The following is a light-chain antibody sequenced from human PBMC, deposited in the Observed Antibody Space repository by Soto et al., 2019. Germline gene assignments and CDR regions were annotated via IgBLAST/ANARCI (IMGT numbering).Light chain of an antibody. CDR3: QQLYTYPPIT. V-gene: IGKV1-9*01. Sequence: DIQLTQSPSFLSASVGDRVTITCRASQAISSYFAWYQQKPGKAPKLLIYAASTLQSGVPSRFSGSGSGTEFTLTISSLQPEDFATYYCQQLYTYPPITFGQGTRLEIK. CDR2: AAS. CDR1: QAISSY. J-gene: IGKJ5*01.